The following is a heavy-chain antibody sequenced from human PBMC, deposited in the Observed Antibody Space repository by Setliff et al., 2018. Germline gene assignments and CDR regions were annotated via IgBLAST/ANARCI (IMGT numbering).Heavy chain of an antibody. CDR2: IYPGDSDT. Sequence: LGESLKISCKGSGYSFTSYWIGWVRQMPGKGLEWMGIIYPGDSDTRYSPSFQGQVTISADKSISTAYLQWSSLKASDTAMYYCARQALAGNDAFDIWGQGTMVTVSS. D-gene: IGHD6-19*01. J-gene: IGHJ3*02. CDR3: ARQALAGNDAFDI. CDR1: GYSFTSYW. V-gene: IGHV5-51*01.